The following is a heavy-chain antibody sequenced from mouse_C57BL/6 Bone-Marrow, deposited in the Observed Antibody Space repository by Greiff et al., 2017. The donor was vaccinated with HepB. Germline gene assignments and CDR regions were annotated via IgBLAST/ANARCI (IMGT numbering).Heavy chain of an antibody. D-gene: IGHD2-1*01. Sequence: VQLQQSGAELARPGASVKLSCKASGYTFTSYGISWVKQRTGQGLEWIGEIYPRSGNTYYNEKFKGKATLTADKSSSTAYMELRSLTSEDSAVYFCASRLRYFDVWGTGTTVTVSS. CDR3: ASRLRYFDV. J-gene: IGHJ1*03. CDR2: IYPRSGNT. CDR1: GYTFTSYG. V-gene: IGHV1-81*01.